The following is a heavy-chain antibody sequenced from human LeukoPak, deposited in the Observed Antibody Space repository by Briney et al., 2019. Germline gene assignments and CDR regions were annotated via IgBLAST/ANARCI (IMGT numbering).Heavy chain of an antibody. D-gene: IGHD6-13*01. CDR2: IQSDGNNK. Sequence: GGSLRLSCTASGFTFSSYGMHWVRQAPGKGLEWVAIIQSDGNNKHYVDSVQGRFTISRDNSKNTLYLQMNSLRPEDTAVYYCAKERYSSSSLFAITPFDYWGQGSLVTVSS. CDR3: AKERYSSSSLFAITPFDY. CDR1: GFTFSSYG. J-gene: IGHJ4*02. V-gene: IGHV3-30*02.